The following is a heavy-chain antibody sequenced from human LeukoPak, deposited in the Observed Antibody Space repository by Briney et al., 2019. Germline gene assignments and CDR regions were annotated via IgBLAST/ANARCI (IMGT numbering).Heavy chain of an antibody. J-gene: IGHJ6*03. V-gene: IGHV4-39*01. CDR1: GGSISSSSYY. D-gene: IGHD3-10*01. Sequence: PSETLSLTCTVSGGSISSSSYYWGWIRQPPGKGLEWIGSIYYSGSTYYNPSLKSRVTISGDTSKNQFSLNLSSITPTNTPIYNYTTQHHGSGYCYYYYMDVWGKGTTVTISS. CDR2: IYYSGST. CDR3: TTQHHGSGYCYYYYMDV.